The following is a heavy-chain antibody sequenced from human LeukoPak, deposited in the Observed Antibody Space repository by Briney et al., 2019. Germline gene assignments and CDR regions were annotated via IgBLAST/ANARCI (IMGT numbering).Heavy chain of an antibody. J-gene: IGHJ4*02. CDR1: GSSISSYY. D-gene: IGHD3-22*01. CDR3: ARTPIYYYDNSGYYN. V-gene: IGHV4-4*07. CDR2: IYSSGST. Sequence: SETLSLTCTVSGSSISSYYWGWIRQPAGKGLEWIGLIYSSGSTNYNPSLKSRVTMSVDTSKKQFSLKLSSVTAADTAVYYSARTPIYYYDNSGYYNWGQGTLVTVSS.